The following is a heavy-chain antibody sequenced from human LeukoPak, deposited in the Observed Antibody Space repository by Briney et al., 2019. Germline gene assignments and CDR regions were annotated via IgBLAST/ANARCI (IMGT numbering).Heavy chain of an antibody. CDR2: INHSGST. J-gene: IGHJ4*02. CDR3: ARPSGYCSSTSCHRIFDY. CDR1: GGSFSGYY. V-gene: IGHV4-34*01. D-gene: IGHD2-2*01. Sequence: PSETLSLTCAVYGGSFSGYYWSWIRQPPGKGLEWIGEINHSGSTNYNPSLKSRVTISVDTSKNQFSLKLSSVTAADTAVSYCARPSGYCSSTSCHRIFDYWGQGTLVTVSS.